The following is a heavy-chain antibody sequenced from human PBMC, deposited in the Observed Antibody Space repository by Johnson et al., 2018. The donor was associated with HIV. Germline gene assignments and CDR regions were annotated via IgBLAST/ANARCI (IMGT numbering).Heavy chain of an antibody. Sequence: VQLVESGGGLVQPGGSLRLSCAASGFTFSTYDMHWVRQATGKGLEWVSYIHNTGGTAYASSVKGRFTISRDNSKNTLYLQMNSLRAEDTAVYYCARGLIDYGDSQAFDIWGQGTMVTVSS. CDR1: GFTFSTYD. V-gene: IGHV3-13*01. CDR2: IHNTGGT. J-gene: IGHJ3*02. CDR3: ARGLIDYGDSQAFDI. D-gene: IGHD4-17*01.